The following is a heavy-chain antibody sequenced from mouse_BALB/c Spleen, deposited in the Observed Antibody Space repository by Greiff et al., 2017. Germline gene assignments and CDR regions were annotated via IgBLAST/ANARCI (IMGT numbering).Heavy chain of an antibody. D-gene: IGHD2-2*01. CDR2: ISSGSSTI. V-gene: IGHV5-17*02. CDR3: ARGDGYAAWFAY. J-gene: IGHJ3*01. Sequence: RVEWVAYISSGSSTIYYADTVKGRFTISRDNPKNTLFLQMTSLRSEDTAMYYCARGDGYAAWFAYWGQGTLVTVSA.